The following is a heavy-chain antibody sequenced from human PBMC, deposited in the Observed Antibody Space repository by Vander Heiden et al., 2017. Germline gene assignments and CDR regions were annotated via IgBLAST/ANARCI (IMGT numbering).Heavy chain of an antibody. CDR3: ARGGSYEKLGYYYFGMDV. Sequence: QVQLVQSGAEVKKPGSSVKVSCKASGGTFSSYAIRWVRQAPGQGLEWMGGIIPIFGTANYAQKFQGRVTITADESTSTAYMELSSLRSEDTAVYYCARGGSYEKLGYYYFGMDVWGQGTTVTVSS. V-gene: IGHV1-69*01. CDR1: GGTFSSYA. CDR2: IIPIFGTA. J-gene: IGHJ6*02. D-gene: IGHD5-18*01.